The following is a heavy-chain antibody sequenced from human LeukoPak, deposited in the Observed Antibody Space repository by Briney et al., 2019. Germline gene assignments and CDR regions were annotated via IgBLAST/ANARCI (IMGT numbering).Heavy chain of an antibody. J-gene: IGHJ5*02. D-gene: IGHD6-6*01. CDR1: GFTFGDYA. Sequence: PGGSLRLSCTASGFTFGDYAMSWVRQAPGKGLEWVSAISGSGGSTYYADSVKGRFTISRDNSKYTLYLQMNSLRAEDTAVYYCAKDLARIAARRSLAWFDPWGQGTLVTVSS. CDR2: ISGSGGST. V-gene: IGHV3-23*01. CDR3: AKDLARIAARRSLAWFDP.